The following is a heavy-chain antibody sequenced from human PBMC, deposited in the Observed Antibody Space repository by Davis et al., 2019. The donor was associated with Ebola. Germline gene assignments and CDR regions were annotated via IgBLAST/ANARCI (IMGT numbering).Heavy chain of an antibody. Sequence: GGSLRLSCVASGFTFSSYGFYWVRQAPGKGLEWVAAISYDGSDKYYADSVKGRFTISRDNSKDTLYLQMNSLRAEDTAVYYCARGEAAGTPFDYWGQGTLVTVSS. D-gene: IGHD6-13*01. V-gene: IGHV3-33*05. CDR1: GFTFSSYG. CDR2: ISYDGSDK. J-gene: IGHJ4*02. CDR3: ARGEAAGTPFDY.